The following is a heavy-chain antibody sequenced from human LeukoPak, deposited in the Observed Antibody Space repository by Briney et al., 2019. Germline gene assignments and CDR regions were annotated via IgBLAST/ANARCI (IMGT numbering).Heavy chain of an antibody. CDR3: ATSIGVAVAFDF. J-gene: IGHJ4*02. CDR1: GFTFSSYA. CDR2: IGSASSYV. V-gene: IGHV3-21*04. Sequence: GGSLRLSCAASGFTFSSYAMNWVRQAPGKGLEWVAFIGSASSYVFYADSVKGRFTISRDNAKNSLYLQMNSLKAEDTAIYYCATSIGVAVAFDFWGQGTLVTVSS. D-gene: IGHD6-19*01.